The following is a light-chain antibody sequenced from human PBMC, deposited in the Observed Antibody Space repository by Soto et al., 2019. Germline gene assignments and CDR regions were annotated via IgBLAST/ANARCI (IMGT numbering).Light chain of an antibody. CDR3: SSYTSSSTLVI. CDR1: SSDVGGYNY. J-gene: IGLJ2*01. CDR2: EVS. V-gene: IGLV2-14*01. Sequence: QSALTQPASVSGSPGQSITISCTGTSSDVGGYNYVSWYQQHPGKAPKLMIFEVSNRPSGVSNRFSGSKSGNAASLTISGLQAEDEGDYYCSSYTSSSTLVIFGGGTKLPS.